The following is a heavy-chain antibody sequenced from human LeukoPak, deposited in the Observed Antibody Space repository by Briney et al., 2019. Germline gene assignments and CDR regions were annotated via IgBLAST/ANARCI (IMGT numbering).Heavy chain of an antibody. CDR1: GYTFTSYD. CDR3: ARVDSGSYFRSGFDY. V-gene: IGHV1-8*01. D-gene: IGHD1-26*01. J-gene: IGHJ4*02. CDR2: MNPNSGNT. Sequence: ASVTVSCKASGYTFTSYDINWVRQATGQGLEWMGWMNPNSGNTGYAQKFQGRVTMTRNTSISTAYMELSSLRSEDTAVYYCARVDSGSYFRSGFDYWGQGTLVTVSS.